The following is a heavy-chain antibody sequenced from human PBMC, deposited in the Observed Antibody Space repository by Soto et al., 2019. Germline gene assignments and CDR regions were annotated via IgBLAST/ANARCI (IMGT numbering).Heavy chain of an antibody. J-gene: IGHJ3*02. CDR3: ASVNEPPAGGGSYYLAFDI. CDR1: GYTFTSYG. D-gene: IGHD1-26*01. Sequence: ASVKVSCKASGYTFTSYGISWVRQAPGQGLEWMGWISAYNGNTNYAQKLQGRVTMTTDTSTSTAYMELRSLRSDDTAVYDCASVNEPPAGGGSYYLAFDIWGQGTMVTVSS. V-gene: IGHV1-18*01. CDR2: ISAYNGNT.